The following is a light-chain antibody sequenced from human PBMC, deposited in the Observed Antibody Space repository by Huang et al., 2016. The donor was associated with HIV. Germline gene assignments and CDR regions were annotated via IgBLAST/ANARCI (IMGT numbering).Light chain of an antibody. CDR2: DTS. CDR1: QSVVNY. CDR3: QQRSSGFT. V-gene: IGKV3-11*01. Sequence: IVLTKSPATMSWYPGERVTLSCRASQSVVNYIAWYQQHPGQSPKLRSYDTSHRATCTPVSFSVSGSETDFTLTISMLESDDFAVYDCQQRSSGFTFGGGTKVQVK. J-gene: IGKJ4*01.